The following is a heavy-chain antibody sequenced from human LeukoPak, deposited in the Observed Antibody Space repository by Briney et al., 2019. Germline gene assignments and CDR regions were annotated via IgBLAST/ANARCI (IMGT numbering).Heavy chain of an antibody. V-gene: IGHV3-73*01. D-gene: IGHD3-3*01. CDR1: GFTFSGSA. Sequence: GGSVRLSCAASGFTFSGSAIHWVRQASGKGLEWVGRIRSKADYAASVKGKFTISRDDSKNTAYLQMNSLKTEDTAVYYCSRSSSRNFGVVIKSYYYYMDVWAKGPRSPSP. CDR2: IRSKAD. J-gene: IGHJ6*03. CDR3: SRSSSRNFGVVIKSYYYYMDV.